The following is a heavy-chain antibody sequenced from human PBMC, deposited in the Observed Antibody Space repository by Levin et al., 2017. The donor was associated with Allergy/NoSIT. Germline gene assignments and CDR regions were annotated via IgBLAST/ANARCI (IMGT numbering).Heavy chain of an antibody. D-gene: IGHD2-2*01. J-gene: IGHJ6*03. CDR1: GYTFKNYG. V-gene: IGHV1-18*01. Sequence: ASVKVSCKASGYTFKNYGISWVRQAPGQGLEWMGWISTHNGNTNYAQSFQGRVTMTTDTSTSTADMELRSLISDDTAVYYCARFVVTPVSYFYMDVWGKGTTVTVSS. CDR2: ISTHNGNT. CDR3: ARFVVTPVSYFYMDV.